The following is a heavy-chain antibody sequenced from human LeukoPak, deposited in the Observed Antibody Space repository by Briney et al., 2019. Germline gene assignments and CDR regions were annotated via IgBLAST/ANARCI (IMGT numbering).Heavy chain of an antibody. J-gene: IGHJ4*02. CDR1: GYTFTSYG. CDR2: MNPNSGNT. D-gene: IGHD5-18*01. V-gene: IGHV1-8*02. CDR3: ARGRRGYSYGGRDY. Sequence: ASVKVSCKASGYTFTSYGISWVRQAPGQGLEWMGWMNPNSGNTGYAQKFQGRVTMTRNTSISTAYMELSSLRSEDTAVYYCARGRRGYSYGGRDYWGQGTLVTVSS.